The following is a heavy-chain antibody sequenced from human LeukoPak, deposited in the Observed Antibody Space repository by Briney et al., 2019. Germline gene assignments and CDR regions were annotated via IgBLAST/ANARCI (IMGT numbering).Heavy chain of an antibody. V-gene: IGHV4-61*02. J-gene: IGHJ6*03. CDR3: ARDGRSSSGYYYYYMDV. CDR2: IYTSGST. D-gene: IGHD6-13*01. Sequence: PSETLSLTCTVSGGSISSGSYYWSWIRQPAGKGLEWIGRIYTSGSTNYNPSLKSRVTMSVDTSKNQFSLKLSSVTAADTAVYYCARDGRSSSGYYYYYMDVWGKGTTVTVSS. CDR1: GGSISSGSYY.